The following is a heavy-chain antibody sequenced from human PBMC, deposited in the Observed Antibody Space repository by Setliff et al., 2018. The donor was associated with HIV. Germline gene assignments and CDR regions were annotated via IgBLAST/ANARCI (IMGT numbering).Heavy chain of an antibody. Sequence: ASVKVSCKASGYTFTNFGIGWVRQAPGQGLEWMGWMNPNTGDTGFAQRFQDRFIMTSDTATNTAFLELKSLTSDDTAVYYCVSRQLGGVDFWGQGTLVTVSS. CDR2: MNPNTGDT. CDR3: VSRQLGGVDF. D-gene: IGHD2-8*02. V-gene: IGHV1-8*02. J-gene: IGHJ4*02. CDR1: GYTFTNFG.